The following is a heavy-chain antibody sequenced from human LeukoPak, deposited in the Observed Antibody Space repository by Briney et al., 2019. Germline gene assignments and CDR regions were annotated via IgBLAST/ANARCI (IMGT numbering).Heavy chain of an antibody. Sequence: ASVKVSCKASGYTFTSYGISWVRQAPGQGLEWMGWISAYNGSTNYAQKLQGRVTMTRDTSTSTVYMELSSLRSEDTAVYYCARDYYYDSSGYYYDYWGQGTLVTVSS. CDR1: GYTFTSYG. J-gene: IGHJ4*02. CDR3: ARDYYYDSSGYYYDY. CDR2: ISAYNGST. V-gene: IGHV1-18*01. D-gene: IGHD3-22*01.